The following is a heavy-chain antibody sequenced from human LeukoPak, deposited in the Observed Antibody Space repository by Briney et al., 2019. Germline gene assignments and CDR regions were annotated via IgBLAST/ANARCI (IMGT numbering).Heavy chain of an antibody. CDR1: GGTFSSYA. D-gene: IGHD2-8*01. Sequence: GASVKVSCKASGGTFSSYAISWVRQAPGQGLEWMGRIIPILGIANYAQKFQGRVTITADKSTSTAYMELSSLRSEDTAVYYCARDPMVNAFDIWGQGTMVTVSS. CDR3: ARDPMVNAFDI. J-gene: IGHJ3*02. V-gene: IGHV1-69*04. CDR2: IIPILGIA.